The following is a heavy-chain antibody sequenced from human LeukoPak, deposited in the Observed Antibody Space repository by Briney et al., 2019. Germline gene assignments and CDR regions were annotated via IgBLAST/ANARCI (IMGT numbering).Heavy chain of an antibody. CDR3: AKDLAYRVTRHDAFDI. Sequence: PGGSLRLSCAASGFTFSSYGMHWVRQAPGKGLEGVAVISYDGSNKYYADSVKGRFTISRDNSKNTLYLQMNSLRAEDTAVYYCAKDLAYRVTRHDAFDIWGQGTMVTVSS. CDR2: ISYDGSNK. CDR1: GFTFSSYG. J-gene: IGHJ3*02. D-gene: IGHD2-21*01. V-gene: IGHV3-30*18.